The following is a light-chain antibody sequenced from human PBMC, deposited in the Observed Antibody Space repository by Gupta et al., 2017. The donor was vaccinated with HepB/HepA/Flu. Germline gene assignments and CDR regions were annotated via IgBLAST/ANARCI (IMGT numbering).Light chain of an antibody. V-gene: IGKV3D-15*01. CDR3: QQYKYWPPFT. J-gene: IGKJ2*01. CDR2: GAS. CDR1: QSVNRH. Sequence: EIVMTTSPATLSVSPGERATLSCRASQSVNRHLAWYQQKPGQAPMLLVYGASTRATGITARFSGSGYETDVTLTISSRQLEEYACYYCQQYKYWPPFTFGQGTXMDIK.